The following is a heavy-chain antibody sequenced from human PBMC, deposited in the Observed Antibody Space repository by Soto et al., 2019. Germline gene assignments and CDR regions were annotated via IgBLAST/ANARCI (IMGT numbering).Heavy chain of an antibody. J-gene: IGHJ3*02. CDR2: IIPILGIA. V-gene: IGHV1-69*04. CDR1: GGTFSSYT. D-gene: IGHD3-3*01. Sequence: SVKVSCKASGGTFSSYTISWVRQAPGQGLEWMGRIIPILGIANYAQKFQGRVTITADKSTSTAYMELSSLRSEDTAVYYCARDKFWSGLDDAFDIWGQGTMVTVSS. CDR3: ARDKFWSGLDDAFDI.